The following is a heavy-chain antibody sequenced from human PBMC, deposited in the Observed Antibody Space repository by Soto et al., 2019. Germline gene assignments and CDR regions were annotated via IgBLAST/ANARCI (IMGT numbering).Heavy chain of an antibody. CDR1: GFSFSTYA. CDR3: AKDQAAAGTISRYFQH. V-gene: IGHV3-23*01. D-gene: IGHD6-13*01. Sequence: GGSLRLSCAASGFSFSTYAMSWVRQAPGKGLEWVPGISGSGGTTYYADSVKGRFTISRDNSKNTLYLEVNSLRAEDTAVYYCAKDQAAAGTISRYFQHWGQGTLVTVSS. J-gene: IGHJ1*01. CDR2: ISGSGGTT.